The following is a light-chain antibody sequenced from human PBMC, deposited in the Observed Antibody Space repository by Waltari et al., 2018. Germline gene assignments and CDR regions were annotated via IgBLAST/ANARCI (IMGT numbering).Light chain of an antibody. V-gene: IGLV2-14*03. CDR2: DVS. Sequence: QSALTQPASVSGSPGQSMTISCTGTSNDVGGYNNVSWYQQHPGKAPKLMIYDVSSRPSGVSNRFFGSKSGNTASLTISGLQAEDEAVYFCSSYSTSITPYVFGTGTKVTVL. J-gene: IGLJ1*01. CDR3: SSYSTSITPYV. CDR1: SNDVGGYNN.